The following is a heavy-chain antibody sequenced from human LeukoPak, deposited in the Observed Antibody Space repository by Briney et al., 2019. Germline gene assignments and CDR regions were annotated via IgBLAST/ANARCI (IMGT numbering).Heavy chain of an antibody. Sequence: GGSLRLSCAASGSTFSNYAMSWVRQAPEKGLEWVSAISGSGGSTYYADSVKGRFTISRDNSKNTLYLQMNSLRAEDTAVCYCAKEPICGGGSCYSRCFDYWGQGTLVTVSS. CDR3: AKEPICGGGSCYSRCFDY. D-gene: IGHD2-15*01. J-gene: IGHJ4*02. V-gene: IGHV3-23*01. CDR1: GSTFSNYA. CDR2: ISGSGGST.